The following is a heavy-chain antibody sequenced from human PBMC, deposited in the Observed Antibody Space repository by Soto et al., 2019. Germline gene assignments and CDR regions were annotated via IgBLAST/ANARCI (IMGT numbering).Heavy chain of an antibody. CDR1: GYSFTSYW. V-gene: IGHV5-51*01. Sequence: GESLKISCMGSGYSFTSYWIGWVRQMPGKGLEWMGIIYPGDSDTRYSPSFQGQVTISADKPISTAYLQWSSLKASDTAMYYCARRSETAMAFFFDYWGQGTLVTVSS. D-gene: IGHD5-18*01. CDR3: ARRSETAMAFFFDY. J-gene: IGHJ4*02. CDR2: IYPGDSDT.